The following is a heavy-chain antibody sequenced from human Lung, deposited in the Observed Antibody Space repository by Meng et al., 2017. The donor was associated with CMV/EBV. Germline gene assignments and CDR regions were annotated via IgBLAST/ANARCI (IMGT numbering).Heavy chain of an antibody. V-gene: IGHV3-30*02. Sequence: QVLWVGGGCGVVRAVVARVFSGVGSGFTFTSYCMHWVRQAPGKGVGWVAFIRYDESDKYYGESVKGRFTISRDTSRNTLDLQMNSLRPEDTGVYYCAKDDPVLHQWGQGTLVTVSS. J-gene: IGHJ4*02. CDR1: GFTFTSYC. CDR3: AKDDPVLHQ. CDR2: IRYDESDK.